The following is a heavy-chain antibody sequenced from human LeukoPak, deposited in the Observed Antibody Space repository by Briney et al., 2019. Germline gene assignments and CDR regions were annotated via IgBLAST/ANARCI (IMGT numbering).Heavy chain of an antibody. Sequence: GGSLRLSCAASGFTFSSYAMSWVRQAPGKGLEWVSAIGGSSDFTYYAEYVKGRFTISRDNSKKTLYLQMNSLRAEDTAVYYCAKADRGWGVITKDWGQGTPVTVSS. D-gene: IGHD3-10*01. J-gene: IGHJ4*02. CDR1: GFTFSSYA. CDR3: AKADRGWGVITKD. CDR2: IGGSSDFT. V-gene: IGHV3-23*01.